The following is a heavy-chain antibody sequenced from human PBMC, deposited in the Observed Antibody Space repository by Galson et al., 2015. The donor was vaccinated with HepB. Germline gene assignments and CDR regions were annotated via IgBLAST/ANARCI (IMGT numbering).Heavy chain of an antibody. Sequence: SVKVSCEASGYTFTSYAMNWVRQAPGQGLEWMGWINTNTGNPTYAQGFTGRFVFSLDTSVSTAYLQISSLKAEDTAVYYCASYYYGSGSYYNFDYWGQGTLVTVSS. CDR1: GYTFTSYA. J-gene: IGHJ4*02. CDR2: INTNTGNP. D-gene: IGHD3-10*01. V-gene: IGHV7-4-1*02. CDR3: ASYYYGSGSYYNFDY.